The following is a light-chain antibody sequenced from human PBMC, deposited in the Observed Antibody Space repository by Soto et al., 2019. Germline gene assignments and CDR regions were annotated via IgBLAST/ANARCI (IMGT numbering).Light chain of an antibody. CDR1: QSVSSSF. Sequence: EIVLTQYPGTLSLSPGERATLSCRASQSVSSSFLAWYHQKPGQGPRLLIYGASSRATGVPDRFSGSGSGTDFTLSISRLEPEDVAVYYCQQYGSSPYTLGQGTKLEIK. V-gene: IGKV3-20*01. J-gene: IGKJ2*01. CDR2: GAS. CDR3: QQYGSSPYT.